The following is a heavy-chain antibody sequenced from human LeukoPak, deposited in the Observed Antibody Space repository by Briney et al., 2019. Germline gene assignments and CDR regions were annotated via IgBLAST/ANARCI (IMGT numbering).Heavy chain of an antibody. V-gene: IGHV3-23*01. Sequence: PGGSLRLSCAASGFTFSSYAMSWVRQAPGKGLEWVSTISGSGDSTYYADSVKGRFTISRDNSKNTLYLQMNSLRAEDTAVYYCAKGGGDCYDYWGQGTLVTVSS. J-gene: IGHJ4*02. CDR2: ISGSGDST. CDR3: AKGGGDCYDY. D-gene: IGHD2-21*01. CDR1: GFTFSSYA.